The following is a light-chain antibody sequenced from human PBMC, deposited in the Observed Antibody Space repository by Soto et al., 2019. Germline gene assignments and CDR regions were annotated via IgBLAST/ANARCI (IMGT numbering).Light chain of an antibody. CDR1: QTIDSW. J-gene: IGKJ1*01. CDR2: KAS. Sequence: RASQTIDSWLAWYQQRPGKPPNLLIYKASTLASGVPSRFCCSGPGTEFALALSCLQPYDFALSYCEPPCISAGTYGQGTKVDIK. V-gene: IGKV1-5*03. CDR3: EPPCISAGT.